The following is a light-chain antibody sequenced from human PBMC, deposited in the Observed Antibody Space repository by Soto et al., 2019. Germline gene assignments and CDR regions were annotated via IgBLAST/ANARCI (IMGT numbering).Light chain of an antibody. CDR2: GAS. V-gene: IGKV3-20*01. Sequence: ETVLTQSPGTLSLSPGERATLFCRASRSVSSRYLAWYQQKPGQAPRLLIYGASSRATGIPDRFSGSGSGTDFTLTISRLEPEVFAVYYCQHYGSSPPAWTFGQGTKVEIK. CDR3: QHYGSSPPAWT. CDR1: RSVSSRY. J-gene: IGKJ1*01.